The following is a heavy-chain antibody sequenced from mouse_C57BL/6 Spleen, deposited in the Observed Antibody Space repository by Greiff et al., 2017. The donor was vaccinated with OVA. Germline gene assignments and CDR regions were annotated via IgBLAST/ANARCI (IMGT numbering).Heavy chain of an antibody. CDR1: GYTFTSYW. J-gene: IGHJ1*03. D-gene: IGHD1-1*01. CDR2: INPSNGGT. CDR3: ARIYYGSSYRYFDD. Sequence: VQLQQPGTELVKPGASVKLSCKASGYTFTSYWMHWVKQRPGQGLEWIGNINPSNGGTNYNEKFKSKATLTVDKSSSTAYMQLSSLTSEDSAFYYCARIYYGSSYRYFDDWGTGTTVTVSS. V-gene: IGHV1-53*01.